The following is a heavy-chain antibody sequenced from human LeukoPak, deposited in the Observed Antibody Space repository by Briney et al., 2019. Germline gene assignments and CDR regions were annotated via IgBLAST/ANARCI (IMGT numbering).Heavy chain of an antibody. CDR3: ARRKFLGWFDP. Sequence: GAPVKVSCKASGYIFTTYDIGWVRQATGQGLEWMGWLNPNSGNAGYAQKFQGRVTISRNTSISTAYMELSSLRSDDTAIYYCARRKFLGWFDPWGQGTLVTVSS. CDR2: LNPNSGNA. V-gene: IGHV1-8*03. J-gene: IGHJ5*02. CDR1: GYIFTTYD. D-gene: IGHD7-27*01.